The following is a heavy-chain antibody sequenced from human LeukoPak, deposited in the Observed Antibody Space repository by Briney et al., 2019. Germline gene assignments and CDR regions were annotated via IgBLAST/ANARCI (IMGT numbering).Heavy chain of an antibody. J-gene: IGHJ4*02. Sequence: GGSLRLSCAASGFTFSNAWMSWVRQAPGKGLEWVGRIKSKTDGGTTDYAAPVKGRFTISRDDSKNTLYLQMNSLKTEDTAVYHCTTDQRGYSYGSSYYYDSSGYYYVSDYWGQGTLVTVSS. CDR2: IKSKTDGGTT. CDR1: GFTFSNAW. V-gene: IGHV3-15*01. D-gene: IGHD3-22*01. CDR3: TTDQRGYSYGSSYYYDSSGYYYVSDY.